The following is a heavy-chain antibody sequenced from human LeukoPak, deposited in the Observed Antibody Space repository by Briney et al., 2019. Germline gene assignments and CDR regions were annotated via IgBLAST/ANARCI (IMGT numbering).Heavy chain of an antibody. J-gene: IGHJ3*02. V-gene: IGHV3-33*06. D-gene: IGHD3-22*01. Sequence: PGRSLRLSCAASGFTFSSYGMHWVRQAPGKGLEWVAVIWYDGSNKYYADSVKGRFTISRDNSKNTLYLQMNSLRTEDTAVYYCEKDDSSGDEGAPSAFDIWGQGTMVTVSS. CDR2: IWYDGSNK. CDR1: GFTFSSYG. CDR3: EKDDSSGDEGAPSAFDI.